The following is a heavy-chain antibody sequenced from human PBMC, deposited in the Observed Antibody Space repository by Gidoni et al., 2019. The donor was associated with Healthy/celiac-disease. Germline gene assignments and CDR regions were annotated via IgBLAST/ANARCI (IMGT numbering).Heavy chain of an antibody. CDR1: GFTVSTHY. J-gene: IGHJ4*02. CDR2: IYSGGST. Sequence: EVQLVESGGGLVQPGGSLRLSCAASGFTVSTHYMSWVRQAPGKGLEWVSVIYSGGSTYYADSVKGRFTISRDNSKNTLYLQMNSLRAEDTAVYYCAREDPAPYYYDSSGYRDYWGQGTLVTVSS. CDR3: AREDPAPYYYDSSGYRDY. V-gene: IGHV3-66*02. D-gene: IGHD3-22*01.